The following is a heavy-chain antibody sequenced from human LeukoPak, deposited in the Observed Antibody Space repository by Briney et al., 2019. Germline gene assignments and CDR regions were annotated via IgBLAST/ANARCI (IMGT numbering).Heavy chain of an antibody. D-gene: IGHD3-22*01. CDR1: GFTFSSYA. CDR3: ANGPPAYYYDSSGYPYNY. CDR2: ISGSGGST. J-gene: IGHJ4*02. V-gene: IGHV3-23*01. Sequence: GGSLRLSCAASGFTFSSYAMSWVRQAPGKGLEWVSAISGSGGSTYCADSVKGRFTISRDNSKNTLYLQMNSLRAEDTAVYYCANGPPAYYYDSSGYPYNYWGQGTLVTVSS.